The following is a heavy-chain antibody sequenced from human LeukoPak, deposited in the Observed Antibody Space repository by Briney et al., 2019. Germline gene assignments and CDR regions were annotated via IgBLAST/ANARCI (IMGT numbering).Heavy chain of an antibody. J-gene: IGHJ4*02. V-gene: IGHV3-30*02. CDR1: GFTFNSYG. CDR2: IRYDGSNK. CDR3: APSFRTDGGPFDY. D-gene: IGHD3-16*01. Sequence: GGSLRLSCAASGFTFNSYGMHWVRQAPGKGLEWVAFIRYDGSNKSYADSVKGRFTISRDNSENLLYLQMSSLRAEDTTIYYCAPSFRTDGGPFDYWGQGTLVTVSS.